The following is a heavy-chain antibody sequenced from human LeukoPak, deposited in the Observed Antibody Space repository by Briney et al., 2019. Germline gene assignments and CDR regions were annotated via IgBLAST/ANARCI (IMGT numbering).Heavy chain of an antibody. J-gene: IGHJ4*02. D-gene: IGHD6-6*01. CDR2: FDPEDGET. CDR3: ATFFFTGLAARRTFDY. CDR1: GYTLTELS. V-gene: IGHV1-24*01. Sequence: ASVKVSCKVSGYTLTELSMHWVRQAPGKGLEWMGGFDPEDGETIYAQKFQGRVTMTEDTYTDTAYMELSSLRSEDTAVYYCATFFFTGLAARRTFDYWGQGTLVTVSS.